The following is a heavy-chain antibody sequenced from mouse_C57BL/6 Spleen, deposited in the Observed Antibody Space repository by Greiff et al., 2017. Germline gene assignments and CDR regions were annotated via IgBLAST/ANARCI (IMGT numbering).Heavy chain of an antibody. D-gene: IGHD1-1*01. CDR2: ISDGGSYT. CDR3: GRIRAYYCYCGGLAY. CDR1: GFTFSSYA. Sequence: EVMLVESGGGLVKPGGSLKLSCAASGFTFSSYAMHWVRQTPEKRLEWVANISDGGSYTYYPDNVKGRFTISRDNAKNNLYLQMTRLKSEETTMLYCGRIRAYYCYCGGLAYWGQGTLVTVSA. J-gene: IGHJ3*01. V-gene: IGHV5-4*03.